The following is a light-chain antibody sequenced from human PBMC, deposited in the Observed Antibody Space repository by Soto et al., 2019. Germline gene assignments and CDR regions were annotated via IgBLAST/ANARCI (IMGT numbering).Light chain of an antibody. CDR1: QSISSGY. V-gene: IGKV3-20*01. J-gene: IGKJ1*01. Sequence: EIVLTQTPGTLSLSPGERATLSCRASQSISSGYLAWYQQKPGQAPRLLIYGASSRATGIPDRLSGSGSETDFTLTISRLEPEDFAVYYCQRYGTSLTWTFGQGTKVDI. CDR2: GAS. CDR3: QRYGTSLTWT.